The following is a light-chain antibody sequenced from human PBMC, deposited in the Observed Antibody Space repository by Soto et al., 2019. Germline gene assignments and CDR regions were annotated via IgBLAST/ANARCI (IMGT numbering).Light chain of an antibody. J-gene: IGKJ5*01. V-gene: IGKV1-8*01. CDR1: QGISSY. CDR3: QQYYSYPIT. Sequence: AIRMTQSPSSFSASTGDRVTITCRASQGISSYLAWYQQKPGKAPKLLIYAASTLQSGVPSRFSGSASGTDFTLTISCLQSEDFATYYCQQYYSYPITLGQETRLEIK. CDR2: AAS.